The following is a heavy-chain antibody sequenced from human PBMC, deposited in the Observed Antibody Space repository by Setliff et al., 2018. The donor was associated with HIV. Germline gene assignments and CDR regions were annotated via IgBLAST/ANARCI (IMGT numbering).Heavy chain of an antibody. D-gene: IGHD6-19*01. CDR1: GYSISSGYY. CDR2: IYQSGST. CDR3: ARHRAVAGANYFDF. V-gene: IGHV4-38-2*01. Sequence: SETLSLTCAVSGYSISSGYYWGWIRQPPGKGLEWIGCIYQSGSTYYNVSLKSRVIISVDASKNQFSLKLNSVTAADTAIYYCARHRAVAGANYFDFWGQGTLVTVSS. J-gene: IGHJ4*02.